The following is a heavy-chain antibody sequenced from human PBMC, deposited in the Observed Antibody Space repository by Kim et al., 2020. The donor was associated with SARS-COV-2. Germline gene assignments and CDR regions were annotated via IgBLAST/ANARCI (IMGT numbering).Heavy chain of an antibody. J-gene: IGHJ4*02. CDR1: GFTFSSYA. CDR3: VKDWREQWQPPYYFDY. Sequence: GGSLRLSCTASGFTFSSYAMSWVRQAPGKGLEWVSHISGSGHKKYYADYVKGRSTISRDNSKNMLYLQINSLRAEDTALYYCVKDWREQWQPPYYFDYWGRGTLVTVSS. V-gene: IGHV3-23*01. CDR2: ISGSGHKK. D-gene: IGHD6-19*01.